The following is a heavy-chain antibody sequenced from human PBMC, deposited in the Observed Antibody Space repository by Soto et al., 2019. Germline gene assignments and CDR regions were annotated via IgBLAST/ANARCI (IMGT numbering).Heavy chain of an antibody. J-gene: IGHJ5*02. Sequence: QVQLQESGPGLVKPSETLSLTCTVSGGSTRNYFWSWIRQPPGKGLEWIGCIYYSGTTNYNSSLKSRVTISLDTSKNQFSLRLRSVTAADTAVYYCARYVNPYDTAVWFDPWGQRTLVTVSS. V-gene: IGHV4-59*01. CDR3: ARYVNPYDTAVWFDP. D-gene: IGHD3-9*01. CDR2: IYYSGTT. CDR1: GGSTRNYF.